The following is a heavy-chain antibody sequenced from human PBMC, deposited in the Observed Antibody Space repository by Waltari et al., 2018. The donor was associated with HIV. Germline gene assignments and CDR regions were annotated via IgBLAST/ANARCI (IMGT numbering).Heavy chain of an antibody. CDR1: GGAVSDYG. Sequence: QVRLVQSGPEVKRTGSSVRGSCKSSGGAVSDYGISWVRQAPGPGLQWMGEIIPDFGLANTAETLRARVSIEADESRNTVYLELRSLTVQDSATYFGARGTFYDDEVGAHRYRPFDAWGQGTPVSVSS. CDR3: ARGTFYDDEVGAHRYRPFDA. CDR2: IIPDFGLA. D-gene: IGHD3-16*01. J-gene: IGHJ4*02. V-gene: IGHV1-69*01.